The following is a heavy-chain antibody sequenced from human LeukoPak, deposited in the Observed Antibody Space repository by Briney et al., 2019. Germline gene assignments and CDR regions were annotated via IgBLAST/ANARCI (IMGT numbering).Heavy chain of an antibody. V-gene: IGHV3-33*06. CDR3: AKKADY. CDR2: MWYDGSNK. Sequence: GRSLRLSCAASGFAFSNYGMHWVRQAPGKGLEWVAVMWYDGSNKYYTDSVKGRFTISRDNSKNTLYLQMNSLRAEDTAVYYCAKKADYWGQGTLVTVSS. J-gene: IGHJ4*02. CDR1: GFAFSNYG.